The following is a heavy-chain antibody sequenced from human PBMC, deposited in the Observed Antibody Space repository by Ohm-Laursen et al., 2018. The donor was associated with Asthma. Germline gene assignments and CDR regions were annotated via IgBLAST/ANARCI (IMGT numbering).Heavy chain of an antibody. CDR3: ARGRSGGCYWGPCDFNSPLDV. V-gene: IGHV3-48*04. CDR1: GFTFSSYS. Sequence: SLRLSCAATGFTFSSYSMNWVRQAPRKGLEWISYISASAGTMYYADSVKGRFTISRDNAKKSLFLHMSSLRAEDTAVYYCARGRSGGCYWGPCDFNSPLDVWGQGTTVIVSS. CDR2: ISASAGTM. D-gene: IGHD2-15*01. J-gene: IGHJ6*02.